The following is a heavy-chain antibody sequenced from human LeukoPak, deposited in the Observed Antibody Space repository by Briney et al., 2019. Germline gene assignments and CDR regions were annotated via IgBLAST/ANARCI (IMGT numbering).Heavy chain of an antibody. CDR1: GGSISSSSYY. J-gene: IGHJ4*02. Sequence: SETLSLTCTVSGGSISSSSYYWDWIRQPPGKGLEWIGAIYYSGNTNYNPSLKSRVTISVDTSKNQFSLKLSSVTAADTAVYYCARHRIPAALASAFDYWVQATLVTVPS. CDR2: IYYSGNT. CDR3: ARHRIPAALASAFDY. V-gene: IGHV4-39*01. D-gene: IGHD2-2*01.